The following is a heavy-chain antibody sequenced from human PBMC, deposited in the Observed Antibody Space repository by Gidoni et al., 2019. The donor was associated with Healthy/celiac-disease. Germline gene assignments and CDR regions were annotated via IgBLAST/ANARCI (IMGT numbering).Heavy chain of an antibody. J-gene: IGHJ5*02. CDR3: ARGHKLSQPLRRWFDP. V-gene: IGHV4-34*01. Sequence: QVQLQQWGAGLFKPSETLSLTCAVYGGSFSGYYWSWIRQPPGKGLEWIGEINHSGSTNYNPSLKSRVTISVDTSKNQFSLKLSSVTAADTAVYYCARGHKLSQPLRRWFDPWGQGTLVTVSS. D-gene: IGHD2-2*01. CDR1: GGSFSGYY. CDR2: INHSGST.